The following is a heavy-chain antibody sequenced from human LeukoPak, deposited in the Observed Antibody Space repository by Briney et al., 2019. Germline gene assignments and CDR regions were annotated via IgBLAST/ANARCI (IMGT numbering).Heavy chain of an antibody. Sequence: GASAKVSCKASGYTFTGYYMHWVRQAPGQGLEWMGWINPNSGGTNYAQKFQGRVTMTRDTSISTAYMELSRLRSDDTAVYYCARAVTYYYDSSGSEKDYWGQGTLVTVSS. CDR3: ARAVTYYYDSSGSEKDY. CDR1: GYTFTGYY. V-gene: IGHV1-2*02. D-gene: IGHD3-22*01. J-gene: IGHJ4*02. CDR2: INPNSGGT.